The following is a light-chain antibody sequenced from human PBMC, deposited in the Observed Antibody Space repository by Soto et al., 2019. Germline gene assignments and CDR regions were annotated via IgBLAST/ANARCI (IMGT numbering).Light chain of an antibody. CDR1: QGIYNY. Sequence: EIVLTQSPATLSLATGERATLSCRASQGIYNYLGWYQQKPGQVPRLLIYDVSERATGIPARFTGSGFGTDFTLTISSLESEDFAVYYCQQRSDWPITFGQGTRLEIK. CDR3: QQRSDWPIT. V-gene: IGKV3-11*01. J-gene: IGKJ5*01. CDR2: DVS.